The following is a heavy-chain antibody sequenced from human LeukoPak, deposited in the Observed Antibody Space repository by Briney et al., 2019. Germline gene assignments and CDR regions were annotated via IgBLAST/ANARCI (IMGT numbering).Heavy chain of an antibody. V-gene: IGHV3-23*01. D-gene: IGHD3-9*01. CDR1: GFTFSSYG. Sequence: GGSLRLSCAASGFTFSSYGMSWVRQAPGKGLEWVSAISGSGGSTYYADSVKGRFTISRDNSKNTLYMQMNSLRAEDTAVYYCAKGIVRDYDILTGYPYYFDYWGQGTLVTVSS. CDR3: AKGIVRDYDILTGYPYYFDY. CDR2: ISGSGGST. J-gene: IGHJ4*02.